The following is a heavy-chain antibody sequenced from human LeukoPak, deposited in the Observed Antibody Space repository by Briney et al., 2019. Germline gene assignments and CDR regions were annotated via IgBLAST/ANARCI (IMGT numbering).Heavy chain of an antibody. CDR1: GGTFSSYA. J-gene: IGHJ4*02. Sequence: SVKVSCKASGGTFSSYAISWVRQAPGQGLEWMGGIIPIFGTANYAQKFQGRVTITADESTSTAYMELSSLRSEDTAVYYCAREECSGGSCSFDYWGQGTLVTVSS. CDR3: AREECSGGSCSFDY. V-gene: IGHV1-69*13. D-gene: IGHD2-15*01. CDR2: IIPIFGTA.